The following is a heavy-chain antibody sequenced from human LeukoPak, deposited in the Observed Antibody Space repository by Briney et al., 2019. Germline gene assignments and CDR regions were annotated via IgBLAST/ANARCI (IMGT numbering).Heavy chain of an antibody. CDR1: GFTFSAYT. CDR2: ISSDSRYI. J-gene: IGHJ3*02. CDR3: ARGPNGAFDM. D-gene: IGHD4/OR15-4a*01. V-gene: IGHV3-21*01. Sequence: GGSLTLSCAPSGFTFSAYTMNWVRQAPGEGLDWVSSISSDSRYILYADSLKGRFTIPRDNAKNSLYLQMNSLRAKDTALYYCARGPNGAFDMRGQGTMVTVSS.